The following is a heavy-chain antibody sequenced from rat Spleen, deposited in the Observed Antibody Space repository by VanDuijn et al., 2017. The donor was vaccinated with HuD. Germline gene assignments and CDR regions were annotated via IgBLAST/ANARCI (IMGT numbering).Heavy chain of an antibody. J-gene: IGHJ3*01. CDR3: TRTYGGYTSHWFAY. CDR1: GLSLIRYN. V-gene: IGHV2-1*01. Sequence: QVQLKESGPGLVQPSQTLSLICTVSGLSLIRYNVHWVRQPPGKGLEWMGVIWNNEKTNYTSALKSRLSISRDTSQSQVLLEMNSLQTEDTAIYFCTRTYGGYTSHWFAYWGQGTLVTVSS. D-gene: IGHD1-11*01. CDR2: IWNNEKT.